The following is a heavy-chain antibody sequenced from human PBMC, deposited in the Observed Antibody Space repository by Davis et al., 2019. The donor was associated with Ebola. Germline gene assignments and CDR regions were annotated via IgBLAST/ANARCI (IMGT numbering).Heavy chain of an antibody. CDR3: ATSGKAPDY. V-gene: IGHV4-61*01. CDR1: GGSVGSGTYY. CDR2: IYYSGST. Sequence: MPSETLSLTCTVSGGSVGSGTYYWNWIRQPPGKGPEWIACIYYSGSTNYNPSLKSRVTMSVDTSKNQFSLKLRSVTAADTAVYYCATSGKAPDYWGQGTLATVSS. J-gene: IGHJ4*02.